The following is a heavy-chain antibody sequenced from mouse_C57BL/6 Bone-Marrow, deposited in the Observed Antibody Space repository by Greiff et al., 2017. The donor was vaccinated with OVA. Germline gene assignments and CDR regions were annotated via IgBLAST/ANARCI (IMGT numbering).Heavy chain of an antibody. Sequence: EVQLQQSGAELVKPGASVKLSCTASGFNITDYYMHWVKQRTEQGLEWIGRIDPEAGETKYAPKFQGKATLTADTSSNTAYLQLSSLTSEDTAVYDCALPTVVARDYAMDYWGQGTSVTVSS. CDR3: ALPTVVARDYAMDY. J-gene: IGHJ4*01. CDR2: IDPEAGET. CDR1: GFNITDYY. V-gene: IGHV14-2*01. D-gene: IGHD1-1*01.